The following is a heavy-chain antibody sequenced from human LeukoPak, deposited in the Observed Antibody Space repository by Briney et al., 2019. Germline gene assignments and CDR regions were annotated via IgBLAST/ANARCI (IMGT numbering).Heavy chain of an antibody. V-gene: IGHV4-38-2*02. Sequence: SETLSLTCTVSGYSISSGYYWGWIRQPPGKGLEWIGSIYHSGSTYYNPSLKSRVTISVDTSKNQFSLKLSSVTAADTAVYYCARDRQQLVRGDYFDYWGQGTLVTVSS. CDR2: IYHSGST. CDR3: ARDRQQLVRGDYFDY. D-gene: IGHD6-13*01. J-gene: IGHJ4*02. CDR1: GYSISSGYY.